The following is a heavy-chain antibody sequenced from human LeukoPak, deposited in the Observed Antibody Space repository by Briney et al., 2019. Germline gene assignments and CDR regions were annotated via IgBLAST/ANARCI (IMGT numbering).Heavy chain of an antibody. CDR3: ARGSRGASGYYFDY. CDR1: GFTFDDYG. J-gene: IGHJ4*02. V-gene: IGHV3-20*04. D-gene: IGHD3-10*01. CDR2: INWNGGST. Sequence: PGGSLRLSCAASGFTFDDYGMSWVRQAPGKGLGWVSGINWNGGSTGYADSVKGRFTISRDNAKNSLYLQMNSLRAEDTALYYCARGSRGASGYYFDYWGQGTLVTVSS.